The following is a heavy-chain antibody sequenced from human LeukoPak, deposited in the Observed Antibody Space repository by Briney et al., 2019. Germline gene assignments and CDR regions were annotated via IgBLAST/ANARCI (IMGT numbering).Heavy chain of an antibody. V-gene: IGHV1-2*02. J-gene: IGHJ4*02. Sequence: ASVKVSCKASGYIFTVYYIHWVRQAPGQGLQRMGWINPLSGGTNYAQKFRGRVTITRDTSIATIYMDLSSLMSDDTAAYYCARGHDNSGYNYFDYWGQGTLVTVSS. CDR2: INPLSGGT. CDR1: GYIFTVYY. CDR3: ARGHDNSGYNYFDY. D-gene: IGHD5-18*01.